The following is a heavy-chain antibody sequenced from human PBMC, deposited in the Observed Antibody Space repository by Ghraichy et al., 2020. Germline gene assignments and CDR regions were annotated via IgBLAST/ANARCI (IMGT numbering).Heavy chain of an antibody. CDR3: ARVPVKGTGYYSPSYYYHSGMDV. CDR2: VDWDDNK. CDR1: GFSLTTGGMC. Sequence: SGPTLVKPTQTLTLTCTFSGFSLTTGGMCVSWIRQPPGKALEWLALVDWDDNKYYSTSLKTRLTISKDTSKNQVVLTMANLGPVDTATYYCARVPVKGTGYYSPSYYYHSGMDVWGQGTTVTVSS. D-gene: IGHD3-22*01. V-gene: IGHV2-70*01. J-gene: IGHJ6*02.